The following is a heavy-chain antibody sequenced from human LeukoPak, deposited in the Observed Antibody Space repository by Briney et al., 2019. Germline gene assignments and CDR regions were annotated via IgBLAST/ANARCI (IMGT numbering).Heavy chain of an antibody. D-gene: IGHD3-10*01. J-gene: IGHJ3*02. CDR3: ARGRVVRGVDAFDI. CDR1: GYTFTSYY. CDR2: INPNSGGT. Sequence: ASVKVSCKASGYTFTSYYIHWVRQAPGQGLEWMGWINPNSGGTNYAQKFQGRVTMTRDTSISTAYMELSRLRSDDTAVYYCARGRVVRGVDAFDIWGQGTMVTVSS. V-gene: IGHV1-2*02.